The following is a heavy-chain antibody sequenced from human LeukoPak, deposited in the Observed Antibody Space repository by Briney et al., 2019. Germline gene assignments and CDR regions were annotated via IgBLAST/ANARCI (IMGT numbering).Heavy chain of an antibody. CDR1: VYTFASYG. CDR3: ARDFYSSSWYGGDYYYGMDV. Sequence: PSVKGSCKASVYTFASYGISWVRQAPGQGLAWMGWISSYNGNTNYAQNLQGRVTMTTDTSTSTAYLELRSLRSDDTAVYYCARDFYSSSWYGGDYYYGMDVWGQGTTVTVSS. D-gene: IGHD6-13*01. CDR2: ISSYNGNT. V-gene: IGHV1-18*01. J-gene: IGHJ6*02.